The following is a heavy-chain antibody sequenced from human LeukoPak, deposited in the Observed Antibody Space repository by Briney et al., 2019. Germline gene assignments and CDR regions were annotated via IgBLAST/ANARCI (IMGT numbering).Heavy chain of an antibody. D-gene: IGHD5-24*01. J-gene: IGHJ4*02. CDR3: ARESRDGYTIAEADY. CDR1: GGSISSSAYH. V-gene: IGHV4-39*07. Sequence: SETLSLTCTVSGGSISSSAYHWGWIRQPPGKGLEWLGSIYYSGSTYYNPSLKSRVTISVDTSKNQFSLKLSSVTAADTAVYYCARESRDGYTIAEADYWGQGTLVTVSS. CDR2: IYYSGST.